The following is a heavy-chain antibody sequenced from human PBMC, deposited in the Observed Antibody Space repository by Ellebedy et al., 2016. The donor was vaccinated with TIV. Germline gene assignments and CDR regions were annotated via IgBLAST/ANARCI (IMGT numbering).Heavy chain of an antibody. J-gene: IGHJ6*02. CDR2: INHSGTT. Sequence: SETLSLTXALSGGPFIGYHCSWIRQTPGKGLEWIGEINHSGTTSYNPSLKSRVTISLDTSKNQLSLELRFVTAADTAVYFCARRPDGMDVWGQGTTVTVSS. V-gene: IGHV4-34*01. CDR3: ARRPDGMDV. CDR1: GGPFIGYH. D-gene: IGHD6-6*01.